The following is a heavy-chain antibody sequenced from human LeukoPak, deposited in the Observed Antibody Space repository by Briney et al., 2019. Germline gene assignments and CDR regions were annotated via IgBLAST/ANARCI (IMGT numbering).Heavy chain of an antibody. J-gene: IGHJ6*02. CDR2: ISSSGSTI. V-gene: IGHV3-11*01. Sequence: GGSLRLSCAASGFTFSDYYMSWIRQAPGKGLEWVSYISSSGSTIYYADSVKGRFTISRDNAKNSLYLQMNSLRAEDTAVYYCAREVGAIVYYYYYGMDVWGQGTTVTVSS. CDR3: AREVGAIVYYYYYGMDV. CDR1: GFTFSDYY. D-gene: IGHD1-26*01.